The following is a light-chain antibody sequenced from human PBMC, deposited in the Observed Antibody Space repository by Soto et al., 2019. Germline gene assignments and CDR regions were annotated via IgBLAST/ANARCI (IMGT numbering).Light chain of an antibody. CDR3: QQYNDWPPNT. V-gene: IGKV3-15*01. CDR1: QSVSSN. Sequence: EIVMTQSPATLSVSPGERATLSCRASQSVSSNLAWYQQKPGQAPRLLIYGASTRATGIPARFGGSGSGTEFTPTISSLQSEDFAVYYCQQYNDWPPNTFGQGTRLEIK. CDR2: GAS. J-gene: IGKJ5*01.